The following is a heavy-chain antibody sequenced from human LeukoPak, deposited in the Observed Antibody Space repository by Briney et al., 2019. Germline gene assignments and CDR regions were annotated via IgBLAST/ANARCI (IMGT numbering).Heavy chain of an antibody. Sequence: SETLSLTCTVSGGSISSSSYYWSWIRQPPGKGLEWIGYIYYSGSTYYNPSLKSRVTISVDTSKNQFSLKLSSVTAADTAVYYCATSGGSPVAGVDYWGQGTLVTVSS. V-gene: IGHV4-31*03. CDR2: IYYSGST. CDR3: ATSGGSPVAGVDY. J-gene: IGHJ4*02. D-gene: IGHD6-19*01. CDR1: GGSISSSSYY.